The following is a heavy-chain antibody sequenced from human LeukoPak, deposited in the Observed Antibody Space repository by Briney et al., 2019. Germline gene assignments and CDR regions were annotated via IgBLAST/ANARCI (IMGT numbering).Heavy chain of an antibody. V-gene: IGHV3-30*18. CDR3: AKDHTMYSSSWYYFDY. D-gene: IGHD6-13*01. J-gene: IGHJ4*02. Sequence: GRSLRLSCAASGFTFSSYGMHWVRQAPGKGLEWVAVISYDGSNKYYADSVKGRFTISRDNSKNTLYLQMNSLRAEDTAVYYCAKDHTMYSSSWYYFDYWGQGTLVTVSS. CDR2: ISYDGSNK. CDR1: GFTFSSYG.